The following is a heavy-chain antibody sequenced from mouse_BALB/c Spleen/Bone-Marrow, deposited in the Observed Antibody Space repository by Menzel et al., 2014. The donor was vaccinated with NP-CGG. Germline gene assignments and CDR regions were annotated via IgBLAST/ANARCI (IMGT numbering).Heavy chain of an antibody. D-gene: IGHD4-1*01. CDR1: GLNIKDTY. CDR3: ARWEYYAMDY. V-gene: IGHV14-3*02. Sequence: VTLKECGAELVKPGVSVKLSCTASGLNIKDTYMHWVKQRPEQGLEWIGRIDPANGNTKYDPKFQGKATITADTSSNTAYLQLSSLTSEDTAVYYCARWEYYAMDYWYQRTSVTVPS. J-gene: IGHJ4*01. CDR2: IDPANGNT.